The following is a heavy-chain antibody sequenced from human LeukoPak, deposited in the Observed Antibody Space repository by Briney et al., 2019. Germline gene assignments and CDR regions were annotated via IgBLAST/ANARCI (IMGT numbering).Heavy chain of an antibody. CDR2: ISSSGNTI. CDR3: ARGLYINGWYYFDY. CDR1: GFTFSSYE. V-gene: IGHV3-48*03. D-gene: IGHD6-19*01. J-gene: IGHJ4*02. Sequence: GGSLRLSCAASGFTFSSYEMNWVRQAPGKGLEWVSYISSSGNTIYYADSVKGRFTISSDNSKNTLFLRMNSLRAEDTAVYYCARGLYINGWYYFDYWGEGTLVTVSS.